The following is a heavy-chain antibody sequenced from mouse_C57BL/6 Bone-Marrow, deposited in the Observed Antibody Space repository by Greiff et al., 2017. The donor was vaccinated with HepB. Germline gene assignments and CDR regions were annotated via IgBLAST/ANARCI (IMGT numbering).Heavy chain of an antibody. CDR3: ANYYGSSHWYFDV. V-gene: IGHV5-6*01. D-gene: IGHD1-1*01. CDR1: GFTFSSYG. Sequence: EVKLVESGGDLVKPGGSLKLSCAASGFTFSSYGMSWVRQTPDKRLEWVATISSGGSYTYYPDSVKGRFTISRDNAKNTLYLQMSSLKSEDTAMYYCANYYGSSHWYFDVWGTGTTVTVSS. CDR2: ISSGGSYT. J-gene: IGHJ1*03.